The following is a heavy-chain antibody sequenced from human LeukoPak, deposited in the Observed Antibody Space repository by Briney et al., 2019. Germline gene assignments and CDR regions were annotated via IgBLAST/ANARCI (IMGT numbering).Heavy chain of an antibody. Sequence: GGSLRLSCAASGFTFSDYYMSWIRQAPGKGLEWVSYISSSGSTIYYADSVKGRFTISRDNAKNSLYLQMNSLRAEDTAVYYCAKRSRSTSLDAFDIWGQGTMVTVSS. D-gene: IGHD2-2*01. V-gene: IGHV3-11*01. CDR3: AKRSRSTSLDAFDI. CDR1: GFTFSDYY. CDR2: ISSSGSTI. J-gene: IGHJ3*02.